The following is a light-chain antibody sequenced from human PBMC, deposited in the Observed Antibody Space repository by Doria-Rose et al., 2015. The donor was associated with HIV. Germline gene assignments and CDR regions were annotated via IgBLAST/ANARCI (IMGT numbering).Light chain of an antibody. V-gene: IGKV4-1*01. J-gene: IGKJ3*01. CDR3: QQYYDTPS. Sequence: IRVTQSPESLGMSLGERATLNCKSNQSLLYTSKNYLAWYQQKPGQHPKLLIYWASTRQSGVPARFSGSGSGTDFTLTISSLEAEDVAVYYCQQYYDTPSFGPGTTVDIK. CDR1: QSLLYTSKNY. CDR2: WAS.